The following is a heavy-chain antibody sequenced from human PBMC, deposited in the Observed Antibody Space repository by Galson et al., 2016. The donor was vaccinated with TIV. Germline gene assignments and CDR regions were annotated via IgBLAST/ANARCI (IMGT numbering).Heavy chain of an antibody. D-gene: IGHD1-26*01. V-gene: IGHV3-33*01. CDR1: GFTFASYG. CDR3: ARGPTTRRGYYGLDI. Sequence: SLRLSCAASGFTFASYGMHWVRQAPGKGLEWVTLMWYDGSDKYYADSVKGRFTISRDNSKNTLYLQMNSLRAEDTALYYCARGPTTRRGYYGLDIWGQGTTVTVSS. J-gene: IGHJ6*02. CDR2: MWYDGSDK.